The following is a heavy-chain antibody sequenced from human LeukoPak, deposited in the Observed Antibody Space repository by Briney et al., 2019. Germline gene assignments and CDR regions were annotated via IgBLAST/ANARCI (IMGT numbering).Heavy chain of an antibody. CDR3: AREAVTPGREYYYYGMDV. CDR1: GYTFTGYY. D-gene: IGHD4-23*01. J-gene: IGHJ6*02. CDR2: INPNSGGT. V-gene: IGHV1-2*04. Sequence: ASVRVSCKASGYTFTGYYMHWVRQAPGQGLEWMGWINPNSGGTNYAQKFQGWVTMTRDTSISTAYMELSRLRSDDTAVYYCAREAVTPGREYYYYGMDVWGQGTTVTVSS.